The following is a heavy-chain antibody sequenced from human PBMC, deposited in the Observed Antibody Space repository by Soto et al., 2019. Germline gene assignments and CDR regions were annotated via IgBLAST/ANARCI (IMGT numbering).Heavy chain of an antibody. Sequence: VASVKVSCKASGGTFSSYAISWVRQAPGQGLEWMGGIIPIFGTANYAQKFQGRVTIIADESTSTAYMDLSSLRSEDTAVYYCARVVGGTRDLDYWGQGTLVTGSS. D-gene: IGHD3-16*01. CDR2: IIPIFGTA. CDR1: GGTFSSYA. CDR3: ARVVGGTRDLDY. V-gene: IGHV1-69*13. J-gene: IGHJ4*02.